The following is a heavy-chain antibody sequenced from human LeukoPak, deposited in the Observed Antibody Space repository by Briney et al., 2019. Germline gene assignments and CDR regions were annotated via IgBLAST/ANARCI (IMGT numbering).Heavy chain of an antibody. Sequence: GESLHISCQGSGYNFSNYWIGCLRQTPGKRLEWMGIIYPGESDPRYSPSFQGQVTISADKSINTAYLRWGSLKAADTAMYYCARLGRYDVLTGPDYWGQGTLVTVSS. J-gene: IGHJ4*02. CDR2: IYPGESDP. V-gene: IGHV5-51*01. CDR1: GYNFSNYW. CDR3: ARLGRYDVLTGPDY. D-gene: IGHD3-9*01.